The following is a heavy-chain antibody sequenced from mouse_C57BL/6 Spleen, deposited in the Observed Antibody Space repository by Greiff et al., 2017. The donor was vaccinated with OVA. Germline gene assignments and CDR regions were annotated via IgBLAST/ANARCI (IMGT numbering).Heavy chain of an antibody. J-gene: IGHJ4*01. CDR3: ARDSSGHGGAMDY. D-gene: IGHD3-2*02. V-gene: IGHV1-22*01. CDR2: INPNNGGT. Sequence: EVKLMESGPELVKPGASVKMSCKASGYTFTDYNMHWVKQSHGKSLEWIGYINPNNGGTSYNQKFKGKATLTVNKSSSTAYMELRSLTSEDSAVYYCARDSSGHGGAMDYWGQGTSVTVSS. CDR1: GYTFTDYN.